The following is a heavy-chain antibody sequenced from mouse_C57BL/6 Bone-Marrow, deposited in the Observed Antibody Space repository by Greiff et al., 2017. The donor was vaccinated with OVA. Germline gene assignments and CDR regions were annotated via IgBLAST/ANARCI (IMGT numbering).Heavy chain of an antibody. Sequence: QVQLQQSGAELVRPGASVTLSCKASGYTFNDYEMHWVKQTPVHGLEWIGAIDPETGGTAYNQKFKGKAILTADKSSSTAYMELRSLTSEDSAVYYCTRWAGAYWGQGTLVTVSA. CDR3: TRWAGAY. CDR1: GYTFNDYE. V-gene: IGHV1-15*01. J-gene: IGHJ3*01. CDR2: IDPETGGT.